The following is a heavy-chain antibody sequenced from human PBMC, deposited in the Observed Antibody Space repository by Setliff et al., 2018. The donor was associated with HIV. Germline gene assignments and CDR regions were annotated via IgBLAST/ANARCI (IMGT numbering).Heavy chain of an antibody. Sequence: PSETLSLTCTVSGGSVGSSSYYWAWIRQPPGKGLEWIGSIYYTGNTKYNPSLESRVTFSIDTSENQFSLRLASVTAADTAIYYCARDDSIVLVPAIMRGDVFDFWGQGRMVTVSS. D-gene: IGHD2-2*01. CDR1: GGSVGSSSYY. CDR3: ARDDSIVLVPAIMRGDVFDF. CDR2: IYYTGNT. V-gene: IGHV4-39*07. J-gene: IGHJ3*01.